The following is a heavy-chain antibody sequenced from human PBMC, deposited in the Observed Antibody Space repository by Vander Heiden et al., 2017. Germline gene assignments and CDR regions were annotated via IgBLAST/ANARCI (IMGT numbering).Heavy chain of an antibody. CDR3: AKDRGYSSSWYPDY. D-gene: IGHD6-13*01. CDR1: GFTVSSYA. CDR2: ISGSGGST. Sequence: EVQLLESGGGVVQPGGSLRLPCAASGFTVSSYAMGWVRQAPGKGLEWVSAISGSGGSTYCTDSVKGRFTISRDNSKNTLYLQMNSLRAEDTAVYYCAKDRGYSSSWYPDYWGQGTLATVSS. J-gene: IGHJ4*02. V-gene: IGHV3-23*01.